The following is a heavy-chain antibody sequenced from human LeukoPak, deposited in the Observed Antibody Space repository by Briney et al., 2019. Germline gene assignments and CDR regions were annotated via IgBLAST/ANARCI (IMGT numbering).Heavy chain of an antibody. CDR2: ISSSSSTI. V-gene: IGHV3-48*01. CDR3: ARDLRVEMATIGAFDI. J-gene: IGHJ3*02. CDR1: GFTFSSYS. Sequence: GGSLRLSCAASGFTFSSYSMNWVRQAPGKGLEWVSYISSSSSTIYYADSVKGRFTISRDNSKNTLYLQMNSLRAEDTAVYYCARDLRVEMATIGAFDIWGQGTMVTVSS. D-gene: IGHD5-24*01.